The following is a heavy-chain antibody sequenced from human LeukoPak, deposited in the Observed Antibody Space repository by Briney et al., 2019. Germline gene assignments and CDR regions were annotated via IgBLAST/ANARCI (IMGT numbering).Heavy chain of an antibody. CDR1: GFTFSSYA. J-gene: IGHJ5*02. CDR2: ISGSGGST. CDR3: AKDLSVVPAAMVKWFDP. V-gene: IGHV3-23*01. D-gene: IGHD2-2*01. Sequence: GSLRLSCAASGFTFSSYAMSWVRQAPGKGLEWVSAISGSGGSTYYADSVKGRFTISRDNSKNTLYLQMNSLRAEDTAVYYCAKDLSVVPAAMVKWFDPWGQGTLVTVSS.